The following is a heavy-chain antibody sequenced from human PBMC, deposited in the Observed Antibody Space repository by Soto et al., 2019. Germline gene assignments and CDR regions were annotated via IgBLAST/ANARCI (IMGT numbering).Heavy chain of an antibody. Sequence: KTSETLSLSCAVSGYSIGSGYYWGWLRQPPGKELERIGSIYHAGSTYYNPSLNSRVTLSIDMTNNHVSLILNSVTAADTAVYYCARVGPWVPYYYDSSPYTFENWFDPWGQGTLVTVSS. V-gene: IGHV4-38-2*01. CDR1: GYSIGSGYY. J-gene: IGHJ5*02. CDR3: ARVGPWVPYYYDSSPYTFENWFDP. D-gene: IGHD3-22*01. CDR2: IYHAGST.